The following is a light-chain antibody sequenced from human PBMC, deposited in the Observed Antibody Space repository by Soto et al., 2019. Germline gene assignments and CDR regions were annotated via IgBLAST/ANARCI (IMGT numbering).Light chain of an antibody. CDR1: QSVSSN. CDR3: QQYNNFWT. Sequence: EIVMTQSPATLSVSPGETATLSCGASQSVSSNLAWYQQKPGQAPRLLIYGASTRATDIPARFSGSGSGTEFTLTIRGLQSEDFAVYYCQQYNNFWTFGQGTKVEIK. V-gene: IGKV3-15*01. J-gene: IGKJ1*01. CDR2: GAS.